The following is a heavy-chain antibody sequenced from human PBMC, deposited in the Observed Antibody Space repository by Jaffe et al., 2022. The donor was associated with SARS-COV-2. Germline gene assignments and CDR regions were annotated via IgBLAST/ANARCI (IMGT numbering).Heavy chain of an antibody. V-gene: IGHV3-30*18. CDR3: AKEASDFWSGYYPTTNWFDP. CDR1: GFTFSSYG. Sequence: QVQLVESGGGVVQPGRSLRLSCAASGFTFSSYGMHWVRQAPGKGLEWVAVISYDGSNKYYADSVKGRFTISRDNSKNTLYLQMNSLRAEDTAVYYCAKEASDFWSGYYPTTNWFDPWGQGTLVTVSS. J-gene: IGHJ5*02. D-gene: IGHD3-3*01. CDR2: ISYDGSNK.